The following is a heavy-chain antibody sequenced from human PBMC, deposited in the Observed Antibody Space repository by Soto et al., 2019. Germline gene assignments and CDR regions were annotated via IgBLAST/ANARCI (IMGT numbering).Heavy chain of an antibody. Sequence: SVKVSCKASGVTFSSHAISWVRQAPGQGLEWMGGIIPIFGTANYAQKFQGRVTITADESTSTAYMELSSLRSEDTAVYYCASLPNYYDSSGYSLNWGQGTLVPVSS. CDR1: GVTFSSHA. V-gene: IGHV1-69*13. J-gene: IGHJ4*02. CDR2: IIPIFGTA. CDR3: ASLPNYYDSSGYSLN. D-gene: IGHD3-22*01.